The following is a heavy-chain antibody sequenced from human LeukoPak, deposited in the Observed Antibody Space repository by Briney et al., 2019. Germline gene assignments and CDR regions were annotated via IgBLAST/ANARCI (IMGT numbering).Heavy chain of an antibody. CDR1: GSSISSYY. V-gene: IGHV4-59*08. D-gene: IGHD6-6*01. J-gene: IGHJ5*02. Sequence: SEPLSLTCTASGSSISSYYWSWIRQPPGKGLEWIGYIYYSGSTNYIPSLMSRVTISVDTSKNQFSLKLSSVTAADTAVYYCARSPRSSKRHNWCDPWGQGTLVTVSS. CDR2: IYYSGST. CDR3: ARSPRSSKRHNWCDP.